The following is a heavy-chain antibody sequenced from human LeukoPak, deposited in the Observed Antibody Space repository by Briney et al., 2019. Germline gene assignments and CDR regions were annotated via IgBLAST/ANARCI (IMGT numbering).Heavy chain of an antibody. D-gene: IGHD3-3*01. V-gene: IGHV1-2*02. CDR2: IDPNSGDT. Sequence: ASVKVSCKASGYPFTGYYMHWVRQAPGQELEWMGWIDPNSGDTNYAQNLQGRVTMTRDTSINTAYMEVNRLTFDDTAMYYCARDYDSEVDYWGQGTLVTVSS. CDR1: GYPFTGYY. CDR3: ARDYDSEVDY. J-gene: IGHJ4*02.